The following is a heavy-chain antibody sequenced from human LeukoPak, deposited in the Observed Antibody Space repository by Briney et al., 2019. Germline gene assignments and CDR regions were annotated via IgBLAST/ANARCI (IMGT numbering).Heavy chain of an antibody. CDR1: GYTFTSYD. D-gene: IGHD6-19*01. CDR3: ARGRRAVAGRRFDY. J-gene: IGHJ4*02. CDR2: MNPNSGNT. V-gene: IGHV1-8*01. Sequence: GASVKVSCKASGYTFTSYDINWVRQATGQGLEWMGWMNPNSGNTGYAQKFQGRVTMTRNTSISTAYMELSSLRSEDTAVYYCARGRRAVAGRRFDYWGQGTLVTVPS.